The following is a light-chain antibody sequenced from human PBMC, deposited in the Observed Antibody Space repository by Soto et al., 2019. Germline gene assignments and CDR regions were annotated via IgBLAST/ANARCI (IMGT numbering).Light chain of an antibody. CDR1: QSISSY. V-gene: IGKV1-39*01. CDR3: QQSYSTPPIT. Sequence: PSPSSLFSSVYARVTISCPASQSISSYLNWYQQKPGKAPKLLIYAASSLQSGVPSRFSGSGSGTDFTLTISSLQPEDFATYYCQQSYSTPPITFGQGTRLEI. J-gene: IGKJ5*01. CDR2: AAS.